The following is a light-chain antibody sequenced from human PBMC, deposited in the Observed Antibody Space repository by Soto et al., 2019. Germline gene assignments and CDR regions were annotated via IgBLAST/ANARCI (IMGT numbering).Light chain of an antibody. CDR1: QSVKSSY. V-gene: IGKV3-20*01. J-gene: IGKJ5*01. CDR3: QQYGSSIT. Sequence: ESVLRQSPATLSLSPGERATLPCRASQSVKSSYLAWYQHKPGQAPRLLIYGTSSRATGIPDRFSGSGSGTDFTLTISRLEPEDFAVYYCQQYGSSITFGQGTRLEIK. CDR2: GTS.